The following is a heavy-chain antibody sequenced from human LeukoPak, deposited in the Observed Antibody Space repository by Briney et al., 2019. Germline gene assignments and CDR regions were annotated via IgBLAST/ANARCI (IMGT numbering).Heavy chain of an antibody. CDR3: AKSARAAAGTGAFDI. J-gene: IGHJ3*02. D-gene: IGHD6-13*01. CDR2: ICDGGGTT. Sequence: GGSPRLSFVASWFTPCTYPMSWVRQAPGEGLEGGSSICDGGGTTFYADSVKGHFTISRDNSKNTVYLQMNSLRGEDTAVYYCAKSARAAAGTGAFDIWGQGTMVTVSS. CDR1: WFTPCTYP. V-gene: IGHV3-23*01.